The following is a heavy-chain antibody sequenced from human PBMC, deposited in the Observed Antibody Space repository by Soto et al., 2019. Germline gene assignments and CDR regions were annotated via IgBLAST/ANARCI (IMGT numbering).Heavy chain of an antibody. D-gene: IGHD2-15*01. CDR1: GFSFSSYT. Sequence: GGSLRLACTASGFSFSSYTMNWVRQAPGKGLQWVASITNRGTHTYSADSVKGRFTISRDNDKNSLYLQMNNLRAEDTATYYCTRAHEVAWFDSWGLGTLVTVSS. CDR3: TRAHEVAWFDS. J-gene: IGHJ5*01. V-gene: IGHV3-21*06. CDR2: ITNRGTHT.